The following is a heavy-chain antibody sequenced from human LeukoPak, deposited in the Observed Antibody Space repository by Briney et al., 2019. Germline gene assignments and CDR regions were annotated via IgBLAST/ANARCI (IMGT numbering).Heavy chain of an antibody. V-gene: IGHV3-48*01. CDR1: EFIFSVYS. CDR2: ISSSSSTI. D-gene: IGHD3-10*01. Sequence: GGSLRLSCAASEFIFSVYSMMWVRQAPGKGLEWVSYISSSSSTIYYADSVKGRFTISRDNAKNSLYLQMNSLRAEDTAVYYCARDWFGEGYWGQGTLVNVSS. J-gene: IGHJ4*02. CDR3: ARDWFGEGY.